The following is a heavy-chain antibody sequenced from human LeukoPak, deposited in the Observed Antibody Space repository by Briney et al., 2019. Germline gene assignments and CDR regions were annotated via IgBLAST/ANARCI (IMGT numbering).Heavy chain of an antibody. V-gene: IGHV3-74*01. Sequence: PGGSLRLSCAASGFTFSSYWMHWVRQAPGKGLVWVLRISPDGSSAIYADSVKGRFTISRDNAKNTLYLQMNSLRAEDTAVYYCARVNVCPRCHFDYWGQGTLVTVSS. CDR3: ARVNVCPRCHFDY. D-gene: IGHD3-16*01. CDR2: ISPDGSSA. J-gene: IGHJ4*02. CDR1: GFTFSSYW.